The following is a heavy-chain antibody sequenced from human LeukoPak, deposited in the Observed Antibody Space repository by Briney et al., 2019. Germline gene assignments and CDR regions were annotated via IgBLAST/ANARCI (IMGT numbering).Heavy chain of an antibody. D-gene: IGHD6-19*01. V-gene: IGHV3-23*01. J-gene: IGHJ3*02. CDR2: IGGSGGST. CDR3: AKDQGGQWLVDAFDI. CDR1: GFTFSSYA. Sequence: GGSLRLSCAASGFTFSSYAMSWVRQAPGKRLEWVSAIGGSGGSTYYSDSVKGRFTISRDNSKNTLYLQMNSLRAEDTAVYYCAKDQGGQWLVDAFDIWGQGTMVTVSS.